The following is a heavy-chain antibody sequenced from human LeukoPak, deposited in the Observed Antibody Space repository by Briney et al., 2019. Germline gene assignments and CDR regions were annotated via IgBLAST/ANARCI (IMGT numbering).Heavy chain of an antibody. CDR3: ARADLWFGEFPLSYFQH. D-gene: IGHD3-10*01. CDR2: VNHSGST. J-gene: IGHJ1*01. CDR1: GGSFSGYY. Sequence: SETLSLTCAVYGGSFSGYYWSWIRQPPGKGLEWIGEVNHSGSTNYNPSLKSRVTISVDTSKNQFSLKLSSVTAADTAVYYCARADLWFGEFPLSYFQHWGQGTLVTVSS. V-gene: IGHV4-34*01.